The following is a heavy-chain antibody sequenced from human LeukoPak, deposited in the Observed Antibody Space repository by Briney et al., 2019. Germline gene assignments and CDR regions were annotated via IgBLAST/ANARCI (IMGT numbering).Heavy chain of an antibody. V-gene: IGHV4-39*01. CDR1: GGSVSSTEFY. D-gene: IGHD3-9*01. CDR2: IYYSGST. J-gene: IGHJ4*02. CDR3: TRLSKGRYFDYIFDY. Sequence: SETLSLTCTVSGGSVSSTEFYWGWIPQPPGKGLQWVGNIYYSGSTYYNPSLTGRVTMSGDTSKNPFSLKMPSVTAADTAVYYCTRLSKGRYFDYIFDYWGQGSLVTVSS.